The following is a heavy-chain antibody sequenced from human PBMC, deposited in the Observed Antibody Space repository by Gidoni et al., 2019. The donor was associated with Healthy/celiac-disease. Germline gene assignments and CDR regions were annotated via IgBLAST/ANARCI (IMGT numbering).Heavy chain of an antibody. CDR3: ASDCGGDCYSFAFDI. D-gene: IGHD2-21*02. CDR1: GFTFRSYN. Sequence: EVQLVESGGGLVKPGGSLRLSCAASGFTFRSYNMNWVRQAPGRGLEWVSSISSSSSYIYYADSVKGRFTISRDNAKNSLYLQMNSLRAEDTAVYYCASDCGGDCYSFAFDIWGQGTMVTVSS. CDR2: ISSSSSYI. J-gene: IGHJ3*02. V-gene: IGHV3-21*01.